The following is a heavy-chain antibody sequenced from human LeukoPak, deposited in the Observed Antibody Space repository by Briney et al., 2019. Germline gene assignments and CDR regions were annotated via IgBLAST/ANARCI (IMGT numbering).Heavy chain of an antibody. Sequence: PGGSLRLSCAASGFTFSSYALHWVRQAPGKGLEWVAVISYDGSNKIYADSVKGRFTISRDNSKNTLYLQMNSLRAEDRAVYYCARDQQGATTVDYWGQGTLVTVSS. CDR2: ISYDGSNK. V-gene: IGHV3-30-3*01. J-gene: IGHJ4*02. CDR1: GFTFSSYA. CDR3: ARDQQGATTVDY. D-gene: IGHD1-26*01.